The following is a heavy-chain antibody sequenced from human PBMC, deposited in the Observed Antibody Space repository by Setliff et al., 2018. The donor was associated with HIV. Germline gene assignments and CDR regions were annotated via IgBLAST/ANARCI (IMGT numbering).Heavy chain of an antibody. Sequence: ASVKVSCKASGYIFISYGISWVRQAPGQGLEWMGIINPSSTSTNYAQRFQGRVTMTGDTSTSTVYMELSSLRSEDTAVYYCARDHMSVGAWVGATSRGLFQHWGQGTLVTVSS. CDR1: GYIFISYG. D-gene: IGHD1-26*01. CDR2: INPSSTST. V-gene: IGHV1-46*01. CDR3: ARDHMSVGAWVGATSRGLFQH. J-gene: IGHJ1*01.